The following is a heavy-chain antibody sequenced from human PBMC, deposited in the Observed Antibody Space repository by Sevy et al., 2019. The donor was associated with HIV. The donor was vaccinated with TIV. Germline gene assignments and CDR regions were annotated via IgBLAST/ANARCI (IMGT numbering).Heavy chain of an antibody. CDR2: INHSGST. CDR1: GGSFSGYY. J-gene: IGHJ4*02. Sequence: ETLSLTCAVYGGSFSGYYWSWFRQPPGKGLEWIGEINHSGSTNYNPSLKSRVTISVDTSKNQFSLKLSSVTAADTAVYYCARGGRYCSSTSCAPPRPSEFDYWGQGTLVTVSS. D-gene: IGHD2-2*01. V-gene: IGHV4-34*01. CDR3: ARGGRYCSSTSCAPPRPSEFDY.